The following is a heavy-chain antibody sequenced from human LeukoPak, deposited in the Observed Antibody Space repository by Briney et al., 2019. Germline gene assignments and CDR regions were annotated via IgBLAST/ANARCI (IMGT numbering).Heavy chain of an antibody. J-gene: IGHJ4*02. V-gene: IGHV1-46*01. Sequence: ASVKVSCKASGYTFTSYYMHWVRQAPGQGLEWMGIINPSGGSTSYAQKFQGRVTMTRDTSTSTVYMELSSLRSEDTAVYYCARGWGAMIVGYYFDYWGQGTLVTVSS. D-gene: IGHD3-22*01. CDR3: ARGWGAMIVGYYFDY. CDR2: INPSGGST. CDR1: GYTFTSYY.